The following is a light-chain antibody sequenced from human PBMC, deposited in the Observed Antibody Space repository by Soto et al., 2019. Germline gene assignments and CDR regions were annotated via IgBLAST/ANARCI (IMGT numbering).Light chain of an antibody. Sequence: QSVLTQPPSASGTPGQTVTISCSGSSFNIGFNYVYWYQQLPGMAPKLLIHSNDERPSGVPDRFSGSKSGTSASLAISGLRSEDEAEYYCAAWDDSLSGGVFGTGTKLTAL. V-gene: IGLV1-47*02. CDR1: SFNIGFNY. J-gene: IGLJ1*01. CDR3: AAWDDSLSGGV. CDR2: SND.